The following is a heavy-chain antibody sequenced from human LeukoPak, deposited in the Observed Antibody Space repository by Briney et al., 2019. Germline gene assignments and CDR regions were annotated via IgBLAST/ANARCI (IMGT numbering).Heavy chain of an antibody. J-gene: IGHJ4*02. CDR2: INEKGSEK. V-gene: IGHV3-7*03. D-gene: IGHD1-20*01. CDR1: GFTFSTYW. CDR3: ARDNWTDY. Sequence: GGPLRLSCAASGFTFSTYWMSWVRQAPGKGLEWVANINEKGSEKYYVDSVKGRFTFSRDNAQNSVYLQMNSLRGEDSAVYYCARDNWTDYWGQGTLVTVSS.